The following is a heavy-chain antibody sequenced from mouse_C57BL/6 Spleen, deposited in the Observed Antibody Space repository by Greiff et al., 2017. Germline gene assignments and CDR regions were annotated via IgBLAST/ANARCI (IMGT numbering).Heavy chain of an antibody. CDR1: GYAFSSYW. CDR3: ARGSYGNYYSMDY. Sequence: QVQLQQSGAELVKPGASVKISCTASGYAFSSYWMNWVKQRTGQGLAWIGKLYPGDGDTNYNGKFTGKATLTADTSSSTAYMQLSRLTSGDSAVYVGARGSYGNYYSMDYWGQGTSGTVSS. V-gene: IGHV1-80*01. D-gene: IGHD2-1*01. J-gene: IGHJ4*01. CDR2: LYPGDGDT.